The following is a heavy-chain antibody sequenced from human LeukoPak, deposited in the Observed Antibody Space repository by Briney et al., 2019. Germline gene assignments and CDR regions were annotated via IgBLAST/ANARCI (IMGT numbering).Heavy chain of an antibody. Sequence: SETLSFTCTVSGGSISSYYWSWIRQPPGKGLEWIGYIYYSGSTNYNPSLKSRVTISVDTSKKQFSLKLSSVTAADTAVYYCAGGHYSSGWYGGYWGQGTLVTVSS. CDR3: AGGHYSSGWYGGY. CDR1: GGSISSYY. V-gene: IGHV4-59*01. CDR2: IYYSGST. D-gene: IGHD6-19*01. J-gene: IGHJ4*02.